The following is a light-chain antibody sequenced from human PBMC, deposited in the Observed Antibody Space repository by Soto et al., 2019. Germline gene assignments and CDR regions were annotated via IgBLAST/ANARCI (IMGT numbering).Light chain of an antibody. CDR1: SSDIGSYNH. J-gene: IGLJ1*01. V-gene: IGLV2-14*03. CDR3: ISYTDRQSYL. CDR2: AVS. Sequence: QSGLTQPTSVSGSPRQSITISFRGTSSDIGSYNHVAWYQQFPGKSPKLMIYAVSDRPPGVSDRFSGSKSGITASLTISGLQTEDEADYYCISYTDRQSYLFGTGTKVTVL.